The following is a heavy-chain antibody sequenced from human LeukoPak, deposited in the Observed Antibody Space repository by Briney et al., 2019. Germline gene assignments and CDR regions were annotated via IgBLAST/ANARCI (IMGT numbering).Heavy chain of an antibody. D-gene: IGHD2-8*02. Sequence: SETLSLTCTVSGGSISSSSYYWGWIRQPPGKGLEWIGSIYYSGSTYYNPSLQSRVTISVDTSKNQFSLKLNSVTAADTAVYYCARRDLVLEATTDWGQGTLVTVSS. CDR3: ARRDLVLEATTD. CDR2: IYYSGST. J-gene: IGHJ4*02. CDR1: GGSISSSSYY. V-gene: IGHV4-39*01.